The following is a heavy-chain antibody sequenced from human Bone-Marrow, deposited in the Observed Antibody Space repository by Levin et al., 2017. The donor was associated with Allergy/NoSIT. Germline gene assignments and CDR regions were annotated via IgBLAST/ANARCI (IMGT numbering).Heavy chain of an antibody. CDR2: INYSGST. CDR1: GGSVSSGTNY. J-gene: IGHJ6*03. V-gene: IGHV4-61*01. D-gene: IGHD2-15*01. Sequence: SETLSLSCTVSGGSVSSGTNYWSWIRQAPGKGLEWIGYINYSGSTNYNPSLQSRVTMSVDTSKNQFSLKLSSVTVADTAVYYCARDGEYCSGASCYYYYYYMDVWGKGTTVTVSS. CDR3: ARDGEYCSGASCYYYYYYMDV.